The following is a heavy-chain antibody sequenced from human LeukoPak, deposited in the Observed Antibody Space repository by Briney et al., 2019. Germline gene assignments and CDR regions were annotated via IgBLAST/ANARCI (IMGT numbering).Heavy chain of an antibody. D-gene: IGHD5-24*01. CDR3: VRRGGSDGWGAFDI. Sequence: GGSLRLSCAASEFTFSNYVMNWVRQAPGKGLEWVSSIRQSGDITYYADSVKGRSTISRDNSKNTLSLQMNSLSREDTAIYYCVRRGGSDGWGAFDIWGQGAVVTVSS. CDR2: IRQSGDIT. J-gene: IGHJ3*02. CDR1: EFTFSNYV. V-gene: IGHV3-23*01.